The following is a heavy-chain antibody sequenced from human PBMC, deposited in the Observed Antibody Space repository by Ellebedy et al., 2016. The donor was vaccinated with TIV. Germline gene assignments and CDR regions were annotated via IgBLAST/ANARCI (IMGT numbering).Heavy chain of an antibody. CDR1: GLTFNTYS. D-gene: IGHD5-18*01. CDR3: ARVEDTAMVGYFDF. Sequence: GESLKISCATSGLTFNTYSFNWVRQAPGKGLEWISYISISGDTKYYADSVKGRFTISRDNSKNTLYLQMNSLRAEDTAVYYCARVEDTAMVGYFDFWGQGTLVTVSS. V-gene: IGHV3-48*01. CDR2: ISISGDTK. J-gene: IGHJ4*02.